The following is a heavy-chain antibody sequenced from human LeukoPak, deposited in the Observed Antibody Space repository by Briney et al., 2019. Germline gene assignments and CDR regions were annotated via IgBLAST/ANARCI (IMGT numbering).Heavy chain of an antibody. Sequence: GGSLRLSCAASGFTFSEYSMNWVRQAPGKGLEWVSYISRRSSTLYYADSVKGRFTISRDNAKNSLYLQMNSLRAEDTAVYYCARDVLDIVVVPAASLDVWGKGTTVTVSS. D-gene: IGHD2-2*03. CDR2: ISRRSSTL. CDR1: GFTFSEYS. CDR3: ARDVLDIVVVPAASLDV. J-gene: IGHJ6*04. V-gene: IGHV3-48*01.